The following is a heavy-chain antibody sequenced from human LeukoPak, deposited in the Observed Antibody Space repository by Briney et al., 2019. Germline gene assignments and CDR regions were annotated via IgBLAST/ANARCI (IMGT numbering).Heavy chain of an antibody. CDR1: GGSFSGYY. CDR2: INHSGST. J-gene: IGHJ4*02. V-gene: IGHV4-34*01. CDR3: ARGLAYNRDFDY. Sequence: SETLSLTCVVYGGSFSGYYWSWIRQPPGKGLEWIGEINHSGSTNYNPSLKSRVTISVDTSKNQFSLKLSSVTAADTAVYYCARGLAYNRDFDYWGQGTLVTVSS. D-gene: IGHD5-24*01.